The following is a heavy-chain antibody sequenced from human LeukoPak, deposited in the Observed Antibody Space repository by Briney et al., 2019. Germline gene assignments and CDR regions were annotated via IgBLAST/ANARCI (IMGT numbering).Heavy chain of an antibody. CDR1: GGSISSYY. D-gene: IGHD3-22*01. CDR3: ARDQYYYDSNGTGFDP. V-gene: IGHV4-4*07. J-gene: IGHJ5*02. Sequence: SETLSLTCTVSGGSISSYYWSWIRQPAGKGLEWIGRIYTSGSTNYNPSLKSRVTMSVDTSKNQFSLKLSSVTAADTAVYYCARDQYYYDSNGTGFDPWGQGTLVTVSS. CDR2: IYTSGST.